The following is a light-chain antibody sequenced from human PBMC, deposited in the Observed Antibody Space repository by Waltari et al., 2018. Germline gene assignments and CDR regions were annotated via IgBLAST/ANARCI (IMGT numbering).Light chain of an antibody. V-gene: IGLV1-51*01. CDR3: GAWDSSLGVGV. Sequence: QSVLTQPPSVSAAPGQKVSISCPGRPPNLGHHYVSWYQQFPGTAPKLLIYEDYRRPSGIPDRVAGSKSGASATLDITGLQTGDEADYYCGAWDSSLGVGVLGGGTRVTVL. CDR2: EDY. CDR1: PPNLGHHY. J-gene: IGLJ3*02.